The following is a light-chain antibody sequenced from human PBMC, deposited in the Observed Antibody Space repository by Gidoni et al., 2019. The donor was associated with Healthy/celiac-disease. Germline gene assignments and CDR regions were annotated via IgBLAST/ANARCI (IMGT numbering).Light chain of an antibody. J-gene: IGKJ2*01. Sequence: EILMTQSPATLSVSPGERATLSCRASQSVSSNLAWYQQKPGQAPRLLIYGASTRATGIPARFSGSESGTEFTLTISSLQSEDFAVYCCQQYNNGLYTFGQGTKLKIK. CDR1: QSVSSN. V-gene: IGKV3-15*01. CDR3: QQYNNGLYT. CDR2: GAS.